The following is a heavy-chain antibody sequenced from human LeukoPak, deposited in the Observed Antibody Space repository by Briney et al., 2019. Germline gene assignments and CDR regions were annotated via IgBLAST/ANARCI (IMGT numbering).Heavy chain of an antibody. Sequence: PGGSLRLSCTASGFSFSGHWMHWARQLPGKGLVWVSRISPTGSTTSYADSVKGRFTISRDNSKNTLYLQMNSLRAEDTAVYYCAKDEWEPEYYFDYWGQGTLVTVSS. J-gene: IGHJ4*02. CDR2: ISPTGSTT. CDR1: GFSFSGHW. CDR3: AKDEWEPEYYFDY. V-gene: IGHV3-74*01. D-gene: IGHD1-26*01.